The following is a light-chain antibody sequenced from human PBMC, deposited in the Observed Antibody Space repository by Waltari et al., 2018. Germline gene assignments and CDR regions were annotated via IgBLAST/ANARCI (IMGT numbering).Light chain of an antibody. J-gene: IGLJ1*01. CDR2: EVS. Sequence: QSALTQPPSASGSPGQSVTISCTGTIHDVGGYSYVPWYQQYPGKAPKFIIYEVSKRPSGVPDRFSGSKSANTASLTVSGLQAEDEADYYCSSYAGSNTWVFGSGTKVTVL. CDR1: IHDVGGYSY. V-gene: IGLV2-8*01. CDR3: SSYAGSNTWV.